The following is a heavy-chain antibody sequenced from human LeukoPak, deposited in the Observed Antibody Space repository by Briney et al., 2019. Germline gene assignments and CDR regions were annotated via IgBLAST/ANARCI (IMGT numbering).Heavy chain of an antibody. D-gene: IGHD5-24*01. CDR3: ARGKRDGYNTLDY. J-gene: IGHJ4*02. CDR2: TDYRSKWYN. V-gene: IGHV6-1*01. Sequence: SQTLSLTCAISGDSVSSNSAAWNWIRQSPSSGLEWLGRTDYRSKWYNDCAVSVESRITINPDTSKNQFSLKLNSVTPEDTAVYYCARGKRDGYNTLDYWGQGTLVTVSS. CDR1: GDSVSSNSAA.